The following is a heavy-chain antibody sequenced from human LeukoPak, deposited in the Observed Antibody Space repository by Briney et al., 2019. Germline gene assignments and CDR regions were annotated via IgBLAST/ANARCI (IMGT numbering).Heavy chain of an antibody. Sequence: GGSLRLSCAASGFTFSSYGMPWVRQAPGKGLEWVAVIWYDGSNKYYADSVKGRFTISRDNSKNTLYLQMNSLRAEDTAVYYCARESGQWLGAFDIWGQGTMVTVSS. CDR2: IWYDGSNK. CDR3: ARESGQWLGAFDI. V-gene: IGHV3-33*08. D-gene: IGHD6-19*01. CDR1: GFTFSSYG. J-gene: IGHJ3*02.